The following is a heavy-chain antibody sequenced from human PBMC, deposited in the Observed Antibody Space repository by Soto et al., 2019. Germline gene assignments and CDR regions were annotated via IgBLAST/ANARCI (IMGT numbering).Heavy chain of an antibody. D-gene: IGHD6-19*01. CDR3: ARIRNTRGSGWYYFDY. CDR2: IDWDDVK. Sequence: SGPTREPTQILTLTCTFSGFSLSTSGMCVSWIRQPPGKALEWLALIDWDDVKYYSTSLKTRLTISKDTSKNQVVLTMTNMDPVDTATYYCARIRNTRGSGWYYFDYWGQGTLVTVSS. J-gene: IGHJ4*02. CDR1: GFSLSTSGMC. V-gene: IGHV2-70*01.